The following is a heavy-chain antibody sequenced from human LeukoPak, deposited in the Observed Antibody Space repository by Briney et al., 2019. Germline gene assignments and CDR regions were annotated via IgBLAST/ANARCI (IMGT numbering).Heavy chain of an antibody. CDR3: ARDPPHCSSTSCHFQGAFDY. CDR1: GFTFSSYG. CDR2: IWYDGSNK. Sequence: PGGSLRLSCAASGFTFSSYGMHWVRQAPGKGLEWVAVIWYDGSNKYYADSVKGRFTISRDNSKNTLYLQMNSLRAEDTAVYYCARDPPHCSSTSCHFQGAFDYWGQGTLVTVSS. V-gene: IGHV3-33*01. J-gene: IGHJ4*02. D-gene: IGHD2-2*01.